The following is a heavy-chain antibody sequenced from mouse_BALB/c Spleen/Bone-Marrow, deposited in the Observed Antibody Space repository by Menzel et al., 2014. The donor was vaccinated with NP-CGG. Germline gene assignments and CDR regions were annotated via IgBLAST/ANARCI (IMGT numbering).Heavy chain of an antibody. J-gene: IGHJ1*01. CDR1: GFTFSSFG. V-gene: IGHV5-17*02. Sequence: EVKLMESGGGLVQPGGSRKLSCAASGFTFSSFGMHWVRQAPERGLEWVAYISSGSTSIFYSDKVRGRFTISRDNPKNTLFLQMTSLTSEDTAMYYCARGGNWDDFDVWGAGTTVTVSS. CDR3: ARGGNWDDFDV. CDR2: ISSGSTSI. D-gene: IGHD4-1*01.